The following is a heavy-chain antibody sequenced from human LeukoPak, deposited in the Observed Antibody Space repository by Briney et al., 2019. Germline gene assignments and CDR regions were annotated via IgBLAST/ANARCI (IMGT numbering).Heavy chain of an antibody. Sequence: SETLSLTCAVYGGSFSGYYWSWIRQPPGKGLEWIGEINHSGSTNYNPSLKSRVTISVDTSKNQFSLKLSSVTAADTAVYYCARGIAAAEIDYWGQGTLVTVSS. CDR3: ARGIAAAEIDY. J-gene: IGHJ4*02. D-gene: IGHD6-13*01. CDR2: INHSGST. CDR1: GGSFSGYY. V-gene: IGHV4-34*01.